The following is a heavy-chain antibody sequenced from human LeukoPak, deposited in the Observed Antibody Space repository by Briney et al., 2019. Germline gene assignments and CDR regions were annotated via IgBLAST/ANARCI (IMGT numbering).Heavy chain of an antibody. D-gene: IGHD1-26*01. J-gene: IGHJ4*02. Sequence: PGGSLRLSCTASGFTFSSYAMRWVRQAPGKGLEWVSAIGGSGGSTSYADSVKGRFTISRHNSKNTLYLQMNSLRAEDTAVYYCAKSGGTYVDYWGQGTLVTVSS. CDR1: GFTFSSYA. CDR3: AKSGGTYVDY. V-gene: IGHV3-23*01. CDR2: IGGSGGST.